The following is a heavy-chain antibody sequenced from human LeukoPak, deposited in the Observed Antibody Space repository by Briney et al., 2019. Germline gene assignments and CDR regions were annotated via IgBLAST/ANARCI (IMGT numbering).Heavy chain of an antibody. J-gene: IGHJ6*02. CDR1: GFTFSSYN. CDR3: ARFLGRITISGVVPYGMDV. CDR2: ISSSSSYI. D-gene: IGHD3-3*01. V-gene: IGHV3-21*04. Sequence: GGSLRLSCAASGFTFSSYNMNWVRQAPGKGLEWVSSISSSSSYIFYADSVKGRFTISRDSSKNTLYLQMNSLRGEDTAVYYCARFLGRITISGVVPYGMDVWGQGTTVTVSS.